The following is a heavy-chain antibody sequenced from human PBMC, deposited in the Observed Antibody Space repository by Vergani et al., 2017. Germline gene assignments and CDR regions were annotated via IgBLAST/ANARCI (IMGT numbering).Heavy chain of an antibody. Sequence: QVQLQESGPGLVKPSQTLSLTCTVPGGSISSGSYYWTWIRQPAGKGLEWIGRIYTSGRTNYNPSHKSRVTITVDTSKNQFSLKLGSVTAADTAVYYCAGTYCGGGCYFDQGCDFDSWGQGTLVTVSS. CDR3: AGTYCGGGCYFDQGCDFDS. CDR1: GGSISSGSYY. D-gene: IGHD2-21*01. CDR2: IYTSGRT. V-gene: IGHV4-61*02. J-gene: IGHJ4*02.